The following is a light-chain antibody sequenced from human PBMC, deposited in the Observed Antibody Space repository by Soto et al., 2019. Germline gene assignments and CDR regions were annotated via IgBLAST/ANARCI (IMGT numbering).Light chain of an antibody. V-gene: IGKV3-15*01. Sequence: EPLMTQSPATLSVSPGARATLFCRASQTISSSLAWHQQKPGQPPRLLIFGASPRATGVPARFSGGGSGTLFTLTISSLQSEDFATYYCQQSYSTPRTFGPGTKVDIK. CDR1: QTISSS. CDR2: GAS. CDR3: QQSYSTPRT. J-gene: IGKJ3*01.